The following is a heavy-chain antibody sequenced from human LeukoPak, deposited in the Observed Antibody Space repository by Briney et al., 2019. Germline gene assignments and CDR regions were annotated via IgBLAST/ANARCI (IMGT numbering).Heavy chain of an antibody. CDR3: ARQGYGGNYYYGMDV. Sequence: SQTLSLTCAVSGGSISSGGYSWSWIRQPPGKGLEWIGYIYHSGSTYYNPSLKSRVTISVDRSKNQFSLKLSSVTAADTAVYYCARQGYGGNYYYGMDVWGQGTTVTVSS. J-gene: IGHJ6*02. V-gene: IGHV4-30-2*01. D-gene: IGHD4-17*01. CDR1: GGSISSGGYS. CDR2: IYHSGST.